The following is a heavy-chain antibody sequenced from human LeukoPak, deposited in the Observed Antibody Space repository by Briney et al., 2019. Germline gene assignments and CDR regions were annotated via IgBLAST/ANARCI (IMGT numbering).Heavy chain of an antibody. J-gene: IGHJ4*02. D-gene: IGHD3-10*01. CDR1: GGSISDSY. CDR3: ARDRGKLRLVY. CDR2: ISTGGST. V-gene: IGHV4-4*08. Sequence: PSQTLSLTCSVSGGSISDSYWSWSWLRQPPGKGLEWIGYISTGGSTNYNPSLKSRVSISGDTSKNQFSLRLSSVTAADTAVYYCARDRGKLRLVYWGQGIPVIVSS.